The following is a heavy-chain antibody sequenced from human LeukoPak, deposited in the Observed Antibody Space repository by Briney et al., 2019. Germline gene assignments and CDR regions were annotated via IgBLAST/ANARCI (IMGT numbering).Heavy chain of an antibody. D-gene: IGHD5-24*01. CDR3: VKSAGKDGYRDVFDI. CDR1: GFTFSSYD. V-gene: IGHV3-13*01. CDR2: IGTAGDT. J-gene: IGHJ3*02. Sequence: GGSLRLSCAASGFTFSSYDMHWVRQATGKGLEWVSAIGTAGDTYYPGSVKGRFTISRDTFRDTLYLQMNSLRAEDTAVYHCVKSAGKDGYRDVFDIWGQGTVVTVSS.